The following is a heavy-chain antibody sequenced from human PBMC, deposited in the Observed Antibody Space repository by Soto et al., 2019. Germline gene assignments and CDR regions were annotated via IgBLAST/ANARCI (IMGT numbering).Heavy chain of an antibody. J-gene: IGHJ6*02. V-gene: IGHV4-30-4*01. Sequence: QVQLQESGPGLVKPSQTLSLTCTVSGGSISSDDYYWSWIRQPPGKGLEWIGYIYSSGSTYYNPSPKGRVTRSVDTSQTQYSRTLRSVTAADTAVYYCARVRGSYSFKYHGMDVWGQGTTVTVSS. CDR2: IYSSGST. CDR1: GGSISSDDYY. D-gene: IGHD3-22*01. CDR3: ARVRGSYSFKYHGMDV.